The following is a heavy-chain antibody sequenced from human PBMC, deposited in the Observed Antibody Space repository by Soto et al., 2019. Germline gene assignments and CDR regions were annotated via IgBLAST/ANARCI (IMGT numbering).Heavy chain of an antibody. V-gene: IGHV3-21*01. J-gene: IGHJ6*02. CDR1: GFTFVSYI. CDR3: ARDPSPYDFWSGSKRPYSLDV. Sequence: NPGWSLRLSCAASGFTFVSYIINWVRQAPGRGLEWVSSISTSSSYKYYADSVKGRFTISRDNAKNSLYLQMNSLRAEDTAVYYCARDPSPYDFWSGSKRPYSLDVWGQGTTVTVSS. CDR2: ISTSSSYK. D-gene: IGHD3-3*01.